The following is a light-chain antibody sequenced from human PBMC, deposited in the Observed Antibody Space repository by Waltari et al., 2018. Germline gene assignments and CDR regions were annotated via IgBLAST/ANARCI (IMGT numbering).Light chain of an antibody. CDR2: YVS. Sequence: SYVLTQPPSVSVAPGKTARITCGGNNIGSKSVHWDQQRPGQAPVLVIYYVSDRPSGIPERFSGSNSGNTATLTISRVEAGDEADYYCQVWDSSSDLHVVFGGGTKLTVL. CDR3: QVWDSSSDLHVV. CDR1: NIGSKS. J-gene: IGLJ2*01. V-gene: IGLV3-21*04.